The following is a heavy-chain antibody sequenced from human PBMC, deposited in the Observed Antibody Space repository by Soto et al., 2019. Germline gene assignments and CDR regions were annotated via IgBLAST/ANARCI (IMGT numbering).Heavy chain of an antibody. CDR1: GGTFSSYA. D-gene: IGHD2-15*01. CDR2: IIPIFGTA. Sequence: QVQLVQSGAEVKKPGSSVKVSCKASGGTFSSYAISWVRQAPGQGLEWMGGIIPIFGTANYAQKFQGRVTLTADEATSTAYMELSMLRAEDTAVYYCARESRYCSGGSCYFLPGIDYWGQGTLVTVSS. CDR3: ARESRYCSGGSCYFLPGIDY. V-gene: IGHV1-69*12. J-gene: IGHJ4*02.